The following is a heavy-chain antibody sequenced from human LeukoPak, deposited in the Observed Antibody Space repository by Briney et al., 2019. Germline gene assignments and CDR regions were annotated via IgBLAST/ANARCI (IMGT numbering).Heavy chain of an antibody. CDR3: AKDREQLVDEVSNWFDP. V-gene: IGHV3-23*01. CDR1: GFTFSSYA. CDR2: ISGSGGST. J-gene: IGHJ5*02. Sequence: PGGSLRLSCAASGFTFSSYAMSWVRQAPGKGLEWVSAISGSGGSTYYADSVKGRFTISRDNSKNTLYLQMNSLRAEDTAVYYCAKDREQLVDEVSNWFDPWGQGTLVTVSS. D-gene: IGHD6-6*01.